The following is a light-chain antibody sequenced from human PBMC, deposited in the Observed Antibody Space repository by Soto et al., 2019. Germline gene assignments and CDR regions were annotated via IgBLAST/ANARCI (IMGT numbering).Light chain of an antibody. Sequence: QSVLTKPPSASGSPGESVTISCTGTSSDVGGYNYVSWYQQHPGKAPKLMIYEVSQRPSGVPDRFSGSKSGNTASLTVSWLQAEDEADYYCSSYAGSNNYVFGTGTKVTVL. CDR3: SSYAGSNNYV. CDR2: EVS. J-gene: IGLJ1*01. V-gene: IGLV2-8*01. CDR1: SSDVGGYNY.